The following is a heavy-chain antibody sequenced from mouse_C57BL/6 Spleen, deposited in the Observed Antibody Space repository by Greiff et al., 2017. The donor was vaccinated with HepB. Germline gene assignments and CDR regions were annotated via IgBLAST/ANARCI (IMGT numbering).Heavy chain of an antibody. Sequence: DVKLVESGGGLVQPGGSLKLSCAASGFTFSDYYMYWVRQTPEKRLEWVAYISNGGGSTYYPDTVKGRFTISRDNAKNTLYLQMSRLKSEDTAMYYCARGRGYFEVWGTGTTVTVSS. CDR2: ISNGGGST. CDR1: GFTFSDYY. CDR3: ARGRGYFEV. V-gene: IGHV5-12*01. J-gene: IGHJ1*03.